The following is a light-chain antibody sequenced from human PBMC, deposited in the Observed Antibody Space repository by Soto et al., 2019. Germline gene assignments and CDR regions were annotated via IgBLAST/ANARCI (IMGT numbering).Light chain of an antibody. Sequence: DIKLTQSPSFPSPSVGDRVTKTCRASQGISSYLAWYQQKPGKAPKLLIYKASSLEGGVPSRFSGSGSGTEFILTISSLQPEDFATYYCQQYDSYSTVGHGTKV. J-gene: IGKJ1*01. CDR2: KAS. CDR1: QGISSY. V-gene: IGKV1-9*01. CDR3: QQYDSYST.